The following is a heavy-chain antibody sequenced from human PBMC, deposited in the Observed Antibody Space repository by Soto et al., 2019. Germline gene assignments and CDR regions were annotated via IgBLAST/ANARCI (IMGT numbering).Heavy chain of an antibody. CDR1: GFSLNSYK. D-gene: IGHD2-15*01. CDR3: AKVSAILPLGYCSGGSCYSDAFDI. CDR2: ISSSSSTI. J-gene: IGHJ3*02. Sequence: PGGCRGRYGASSGFSLNSYKMKWGRPAPGEGVGGGSYISSSSSTIYYAGSVKGRFTISRDNSKNTLDLQKKRPKAEDTAVYYCAKVSAILPLGYCSGGSCYSDAFDIWGQGTMVTVSS. V-gene: IGHV3-48*01.